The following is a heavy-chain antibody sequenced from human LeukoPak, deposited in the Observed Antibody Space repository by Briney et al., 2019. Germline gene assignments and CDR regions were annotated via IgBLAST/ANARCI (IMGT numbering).Heavy chain of an antibody. CDR1: GGSISSGGYC. D-gene: IGHD6-13*01. CDR2: ISDGGGA. CDR3: ASDSVWVSSRYYYYYMDV. J-gene: IGHJ6*03. Sequence: SETLSLTCTVSGGSISSGGYCWSWIRQHPGKGREWIGYISDGGGAYYNPSLKSRVTISVDTSKNQFSLKLNSVTAADTAVYYCASDSVWVSSRYYYYYMDVWGKGTTVTVSS. V-gene: IGHV4-31*02.